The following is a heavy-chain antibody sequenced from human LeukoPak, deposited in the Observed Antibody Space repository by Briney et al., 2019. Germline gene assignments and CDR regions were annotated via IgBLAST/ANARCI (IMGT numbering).Heavy chain of an antibody. J-gene: IGHJ4*02. CDR3: AAMRACSSTTCNPFDK. Sequence: GGSLRFSCEASGFIFSTYDMNWVRQAPGKGLEWVSLITTTSHYIYYADSVKGRFTISRDNAKSSLFLQMNSLRADDTAVYYCAAMRACSSTTCNPFDKWGQGTLVTVSS. D-gene: IGHD2-2*01. V-gene: IGHV3-21*01. CDR1: GFIFSTYD. CDR2: ITTTSHYI.